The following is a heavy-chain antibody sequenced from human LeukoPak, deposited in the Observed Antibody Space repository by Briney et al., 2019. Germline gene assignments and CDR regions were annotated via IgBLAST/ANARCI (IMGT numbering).Heavy chain of an antibody. Sequence: SETLSLTCTVSGGSISSSSYYWGWIRQPPGKGLEWIGSIYYSGSTYYNPSLKSRVTISVDTSKNQFSLKLSSVTAADTAVYYCARLADYGDDRFDYWGQGTLVTVSS. J-gene: IGHJ4*02. D-gene: IGHD4-17*01. CDR2: IYYSGST. CDR1: GGSISSSSYY. CDR3: ARLADYGDDRFDY. V-gene: IGHV4-39*01.